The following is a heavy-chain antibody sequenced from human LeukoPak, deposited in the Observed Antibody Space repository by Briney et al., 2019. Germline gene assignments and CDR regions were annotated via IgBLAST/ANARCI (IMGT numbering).Heavy chain of an antibody. D-gene: IGHD3-16*02. J-gene: IGHJ4*02. V-gene: IGHV3-23*01. Sequence: GGSLRLSCAASGFTFSSYAMSWVRQAPGKGLEWVSAISGSGGSTYYADSVKGRFTISRDNSKNTLYLQMNSLRAEDTAVYYCARSQPPNYDYVWGSYRPFDYWGQGTLVTVSS. CDR1: GFTFSSYA. CDR3: ARSQPPNYDYVWGSYRPFDY. CDR2: ISGSGGST.